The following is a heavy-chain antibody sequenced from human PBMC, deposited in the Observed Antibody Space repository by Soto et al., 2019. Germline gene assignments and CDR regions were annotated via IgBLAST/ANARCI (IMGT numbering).Heavy chain of an antibody. V-gene: IGHV1-46*01. J-gene: IGHJ6*02. CDR3: ARGGRVTLPLYYYYYYGMDV. Sequence: ASVKVSCKASGYTFTSYYMHWVRQAPGQGLEWMGIINPSGGSTSYAQKFQGRVTMTRDTSTSTVYMELSSLRSEDTAVYYCARGGRVTLPLYYYYYYGMDVWGQGTTVTVAS. CDR2: INPSGGST. CDR1: GYTFTSYY. D-gene: IGHD2-21*02.